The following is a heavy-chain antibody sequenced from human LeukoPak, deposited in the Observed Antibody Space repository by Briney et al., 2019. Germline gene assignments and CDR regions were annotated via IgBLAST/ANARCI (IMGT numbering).Heavy chain of an antibody. CDR2: IIPIFGTA. CDR3: AREGTYYDEGWFDP. J-gene: IGHJ5*02. V-gene: IGHV1-69*06. Sequence: SVKVSCKTSGGTFSIYGISWVRQAPGQGLEWMGGIIPIFGTANYAQKFQGRVTITADKSTSTAYMELSSLRSEDTAVYYCAREGTYYDEGWFDPWGQGTLVTVSS. D-gene: IGHD3-16*01. CDR1: GGTFSIYG.